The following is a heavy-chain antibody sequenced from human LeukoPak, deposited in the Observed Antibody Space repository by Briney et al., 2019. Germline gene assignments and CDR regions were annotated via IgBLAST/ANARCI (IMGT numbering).Heavy chain of an antibody. D-gene: IGHD3-3*01. CDR3: ARVKIFDFWSGYSHNWFDP. CDR2: IYNSGSN. Sequence: WETLSLTCTVSGGSISSYYWSWIRQPAGKGLEWIGRIYNSGSNNYNPSLKSRVTMSVDTSKNQFSLKLSSVTAADTAVYYCARVKIFDFWSGYSHNWFDPWGQGTLVTVSS. J-gene: IGHJ5*02. CDR1: GGSISSYY. V-gene: IGHV4-4*07.